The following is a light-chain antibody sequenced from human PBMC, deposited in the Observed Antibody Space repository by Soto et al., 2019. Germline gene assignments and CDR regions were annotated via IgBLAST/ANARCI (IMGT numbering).Light chain of an antibody. CDR3: QQYHTYPLT. J-gene: IGKJ4*01. CDR2: DSS. V-gene: IGKV1-16*02. Sequence: DIQMTQSPSSLSASVGDRVTITCRASQGISNHLAWFQQKPGKAPKALIYDSSTLHSVVPSKFSGSGSGTDFTLTISSLQPEDVGNYYCQQYHTYPLTFAGGTKVEI. CDR1: QGISNH.